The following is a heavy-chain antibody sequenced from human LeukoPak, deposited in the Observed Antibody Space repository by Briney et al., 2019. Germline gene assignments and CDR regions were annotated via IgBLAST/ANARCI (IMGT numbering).Heavy chain of an antibody. CDR1: GFTFSSYS. J-gene: IGHJ4*02. CDR3: ASASGIAVAGTRAADPSFDY. Sequence: GGSLRLSCAASGFTFSSYSMNWVRQAPGKGLEWVSSISSSSSYIYYADSVKGRFTISRDNAKNSLYLRMNSLRAEDTAVYYCASASGIAVAGTRAADPSFDYWGQGTLVTVSS. D-gene: IGHD6-19*01. V-gene: IGHV3-21*01. CDR2: ISSSSSYI.